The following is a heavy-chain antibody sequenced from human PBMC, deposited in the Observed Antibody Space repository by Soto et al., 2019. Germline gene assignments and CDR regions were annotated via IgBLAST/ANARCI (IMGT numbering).Heavy chain of an antibody. CDR3: ARDSLSGYYFDY. CDR1: GDSISSGGYS. Sequence: QLQLQESGSGLVKPSQTLSLTCVVSGDSISSGGYSWNWIRQPPGKGLEWIGHTYHSGGTLYNPSLDSRVTISVGKSKNQFSLRLTSVTAADTAVDYCARDSLSGYYFDYWGQGTLVTVSS. CDR2: TYHSGGT. J-gene: IGHJ4*02. D-gene: IGHD3-22*01. V-gene: IGHV4-30-2*01.